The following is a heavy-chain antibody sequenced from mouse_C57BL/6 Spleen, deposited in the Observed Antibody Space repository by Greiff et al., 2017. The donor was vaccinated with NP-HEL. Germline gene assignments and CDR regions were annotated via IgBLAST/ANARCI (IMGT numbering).Heavy chain of an antibody. V-gene: IGHV1-82*01. CDR2: IYPGDGDT. Sequence: VQLQESGPELVKPGASVKISCKASGYAFSSSWMNWVKQRPGKGLEWIGRIYPGDGDTNYNGKFKGKATLTADKSSSTAYMQLSSLTSEDSAVYVCARSRYGYDEDVDVCGTGTTVTVSS. CDR3: ARSRYGYDEDVDV. CDR1: GYAFSSSW. J-gene: IGHJ1*03. D-gene: IGHD2-2*01.